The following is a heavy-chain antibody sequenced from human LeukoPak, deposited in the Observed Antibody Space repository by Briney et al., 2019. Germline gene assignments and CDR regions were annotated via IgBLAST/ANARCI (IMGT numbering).Heavy chain of an antibody. Sequence: GALRLSCAASGFTFSSYDMSWVRQAPGKGLEWVSAISGSGVGTYYADSVKGRFTISRDNSENTMYLQMNSLRAEDTAVYYCANVLRGYSFAHGDYWGQGTLVTVSS. D-gene: IGHD5-18*01. CDR2: ISGSGVGT. CDR3: ANVLRGYSFAHGDY. CDR1: GFTFSSYD. V-gene: IGHV3-23*01. J-gene: IGHJ4*02.